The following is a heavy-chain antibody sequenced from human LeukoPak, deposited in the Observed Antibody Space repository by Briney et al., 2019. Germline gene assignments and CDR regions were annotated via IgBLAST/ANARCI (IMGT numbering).Heavy chain of an antibody. V-gene: IGHV3-30*02. CDR3: VKDIRRGYNFGYDQFAY. CDR1: GFIFNNYG. Sequence: GGSLRLSCAASGFIFNNYGMHWVRQAPGKGLEWVAFIQYNGTTKDYADSVKGRFTISRDNSKNTVSLQMNSLRAEDTALYYCVKDIRRGYNFGYDQFAYWGQGTLVTVSP. J-gene: IGHJ4*02. CDR2: IQYNGTTK. D-gene: IGHD5-18*01.